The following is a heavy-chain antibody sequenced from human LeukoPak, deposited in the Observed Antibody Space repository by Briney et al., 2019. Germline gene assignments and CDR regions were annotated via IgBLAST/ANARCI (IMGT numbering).Heavy chain of an antibody. CDR3: ARANYFWDLGAFDP. CDR2: IYTSGST. V-gene: IGHV4-4*07. J-gene: IGHJ5*02. D-gene: IGHD3-3*01. CDR1: GGSISSYY. Sequence: SETLSLTCTVSGGSISSYYWSWIRQPAGKGLEWIGRIYTSGSTNYNPSLKSRVTMSVDTSKNQFSLKLSSVTAADTAVYYWARANYFWDLGAFDPWGRGTLVTVSS.